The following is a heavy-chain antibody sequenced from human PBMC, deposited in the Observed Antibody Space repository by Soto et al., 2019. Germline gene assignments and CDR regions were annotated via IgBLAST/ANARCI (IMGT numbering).Heavy chain of an antibody. CDR1: GYTFTNYG. CDR2: ISADNGNT. V-gene: IGHV1-18*01. CDR3: ARAGATVTMQFDN. J-gene: IGHJ4*02. D-gene: IGHD4-17*01. Sequence: ASVKVSCKASGYTFTNYGISWVRQAPGQGLEWMGWISADNGNTEYEQKFQGRVTMTTDTSTNTAYMDLRSLRSDDTAVYYCARAGATVTMQFDNWGQGTPVTVSS.